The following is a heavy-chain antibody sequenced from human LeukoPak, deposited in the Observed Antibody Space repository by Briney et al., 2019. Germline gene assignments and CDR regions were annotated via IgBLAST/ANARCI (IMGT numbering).Heavy chain of an antibody. Sequence: GRSLRLSCTASGFTSGDYAMSWVRQAPGKGLEWVGFIRSKAYGGTTEYAASVKGRFTISRDDSKSIAYLQMNSLKTEDTAVYYCTRSRRYSSSSGTFAFDIWGQGTMVTVSS. CDR3: TRSRRYSSSSGTFAFDI. D-gene: IGHD6-6*01. CDR2: IRSKAYGGTT. J-gene: IGHJ3*02. CDR1: GFTSGDYA. V-gene: IGHV3-49*04.